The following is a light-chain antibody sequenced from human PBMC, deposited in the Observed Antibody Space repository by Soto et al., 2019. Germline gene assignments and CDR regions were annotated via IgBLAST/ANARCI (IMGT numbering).Light chain of an antibody. CDR1: QSISSY. Sequence: IQMTQSPSSLSASVGDRVTITCRASQSISSYLNWYQQKPGKAPKLLIYAASSLQSGVPSRFSGSGYGSDITLTISSMQPEDFATYYCLQDYSYTRTFGQGTKVDIK. J-gene: IGKJ1*01. CDR3: LQDYSYTRT. CDR2: AAS. V-gene: IGKV1-6*01.